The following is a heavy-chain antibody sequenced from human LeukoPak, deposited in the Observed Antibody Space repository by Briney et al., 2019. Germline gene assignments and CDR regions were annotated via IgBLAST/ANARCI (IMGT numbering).Heavy chain of an antibody. CDR1: GGSVSSGSYY. Sequence: PSETLSLTCTVSGGSVSSGSYYWSWIRQPPGKGLEWIGYIYYSGSTNYNPSLKSRVTISVDTSKNQFSLKLSSVTAADTAVYYCARDPYCSSTSCYRLPDYYYGMDVWGQGTTVTVSS. CDR2: IYYSGST. V-gene: IGHV4-61*01. CDR3: ARDPYCSSTSCYRLPDYYYGMDV. D-gene: IGHD2-2*02. J-gene: IGHJ6*02.